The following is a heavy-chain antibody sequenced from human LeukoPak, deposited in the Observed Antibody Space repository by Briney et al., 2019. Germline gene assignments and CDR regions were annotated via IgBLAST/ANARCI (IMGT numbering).Heavy chain of an antibody. V-gene: IGHV4-39*01. D-gene: IGHD1-26*01. J-gene: IGHJ4*02. CDR2: IYYSGST. CDR3: ARIVKVGGTRQFDY. CDR1: GDSISSSSYC. Sequence: PSETLSLTCTVSGDSISSSSYCWGWIRQPPGKGLEWIGNIYYSGSTYYNPSLKSRVTISVDTSKNQFSLKLSSVTAADTAVYYCARIVKVGGTRQFDYWGQGTLVTVSS.